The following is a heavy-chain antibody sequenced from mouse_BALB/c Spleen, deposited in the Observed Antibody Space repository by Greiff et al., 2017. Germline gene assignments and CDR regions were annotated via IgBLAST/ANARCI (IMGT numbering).Heavy chain of an antibody. CDR3: ARHRWDEEVYFDY. Sequence: EVNVVESGGGLVKPGGSLKLSCAASGFTFSSYAMSWVRQTPEKRLEWVATISSGGSYTYYPDSVKGRFTISRDNAKNTLYLQMSSLRSEDTAMYYCARHRWDEEVYFDYWGQGTTLTVSS. V-gene: IGHV5-9-3*01. CDR2: ISSGGSYT. CDR1: GFTFSSYA. D-gene: IGHD4-1*01. J-gene: IGHJ2*01.